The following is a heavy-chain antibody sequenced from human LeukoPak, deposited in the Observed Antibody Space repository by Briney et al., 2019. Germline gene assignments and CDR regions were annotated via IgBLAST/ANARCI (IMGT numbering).Heavy chain of an antibody. D-gene: IGHD2-21*01. CDR1: GYTFTSYG. CDR3: ARTPGGHMVVVNASD. CDR2: ISAYNGNT. J-gene: IGHJ4*02. V-gene: IGHV1-18*01. Sequence: GASVKVSCKASGYTFTSYGISWVRQAPGQGLEWMGWISAYNGNTNYAQKLQGRVTMTTDTSTSTAYMELRSLRSDDTAVYYCARTPGGHMVVVNASDWGQGTLVTVSS.